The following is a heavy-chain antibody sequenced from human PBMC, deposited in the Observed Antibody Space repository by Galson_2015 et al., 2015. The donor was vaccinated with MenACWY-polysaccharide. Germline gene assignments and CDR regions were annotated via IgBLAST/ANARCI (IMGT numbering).Heavy chain of an antibody. D-gene: IGHD3-10*01. CDR3: ARRAGGRTGGLRNFDL. V-gene: IGHV3-7*03. Sequence: SLRLSCAASGFTFSSYWMSWVRQAPGKGLEWVANIKQDGSEKYYVDSVKGRFTISRDNAKNSLYMQMNSLRPEDTAFYYCARRAGGRTGGLRNFDLWGRGTLVTVSS. CDR1: GFTFSSYW. CDR2: IKQDGSEK. J-gene: IGHJ2*01.